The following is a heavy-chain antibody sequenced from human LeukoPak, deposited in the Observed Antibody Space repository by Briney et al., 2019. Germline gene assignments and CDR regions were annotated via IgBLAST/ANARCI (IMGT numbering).Heavy chain of an antibody. Sequence: GASVKASCKASGYTFTSYAMNWVRQAPGQGLEWMGWINTNTGNPTHAQGFTGRFVFSLDTSVSTAYLQISSLKAEDTAVYYCARGYSGYEYDYFDYWGQGTLVTVSS. V-gene: IGHV7-4-1*02. J-gene: IGHJ4*02. CDR1: GYTFTSYA. CDR3: ARGYSGYEYDYFDY. D-gene: IGHD5-12*01. CDR2: INTNTGNP.